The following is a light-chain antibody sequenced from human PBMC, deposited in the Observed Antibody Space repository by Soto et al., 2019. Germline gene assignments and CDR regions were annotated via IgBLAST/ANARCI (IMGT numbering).Light chain of an antibody. V-gene: IGKV3-11*01. Sequence: EIVLTQSPATLSLSPGERATLSCRASQSVSSNLAWYQQKPGQAPMLLIYDASNRATGIPARFSGSGSGTDFTLTISSLEPEDFAVYYCQQRSNWPPEWTFGQGTKVEIK. CDR3: QQRSNWPPEWT. J-gene: IGKJ1*01. CDR1: QSVSSN. CDR2: DAS.